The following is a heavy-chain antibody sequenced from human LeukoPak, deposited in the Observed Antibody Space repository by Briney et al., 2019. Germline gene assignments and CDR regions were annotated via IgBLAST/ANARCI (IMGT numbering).Heavy chain of an antibody. CDR1: GFIFSNAW. CDR3: ARVGVGSYHFDN. Sequence: GGSLRLSCAASGFIFSNAWMSWVRQAPGKGLEWVGRIKDKNDGGTTDYAAPVKGRFAISRDDSKNTLYLQMNSLKTEDTAVYYCARVGVGSYHFDNWGQGTLVTVSS. V-gene: IGHV3-15*01. CDR2: IKDKNDGGTT. J-gene: IGHJ4*02. D-gene: IGHD1-26*01.